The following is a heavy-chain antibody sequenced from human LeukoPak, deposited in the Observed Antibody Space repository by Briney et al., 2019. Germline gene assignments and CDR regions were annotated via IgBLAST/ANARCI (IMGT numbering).Heavy chain of an antibody. CDR2: IYPGDSDT. D-gene: IGHD2-15*01. CDR1: GYSFSTSW. J-gene: IGHJ4*02. V-gene: IGHV5-51*01. Sequence: GESLKISCKGFGYSFSTSWIAWVRQMPGKGLEWMGIIYPGDSDTRYSPSFQGQVTISADKSISTAYLQWSSLKAPDTAMYYCARLGYCSGGYCYSVDHWGQGPLVTVSS. CDR3: ARLGYCSGGYCYSVDH.